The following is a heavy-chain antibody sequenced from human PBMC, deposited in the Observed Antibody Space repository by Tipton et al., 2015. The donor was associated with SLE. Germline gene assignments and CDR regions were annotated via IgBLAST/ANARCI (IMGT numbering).Heavy chain of an antibody. CDR1: GASIGTSNYY. CDR3: ARHRWSRETMAVDWFDP. Sequence: TLSLTCTVSGASIGTSNYYWAWIRQPPGKGLEWIGSIFHIGSTYYNPSLKRRVTASIDTSKNQFSLKLTSVTAADTAVYYCARHRWSRETMAVDWFDPWGQGTLVTVSS. J-gene: IGHJ5*02. CDR2: IFHIGST. D-gene: IGHD3-10*01. V-gene: IGHV4-39*07.